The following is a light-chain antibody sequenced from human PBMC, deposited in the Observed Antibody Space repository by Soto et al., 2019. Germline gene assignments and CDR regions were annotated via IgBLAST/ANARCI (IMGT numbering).Light chain of an antibody. J-gene: IGKJ1*01. CDR3: QEYGSSRT. CDR1: QSLSSSY. Sequence: EIVLTQSPGTLSLSPGERTTLSCRASQSLSSSYVAWYQQKPGQAPRLVIYGASSRATGIPDRFSCSGSGTDFTLTISGLEPEDSAVYYCQEYGSSRTFGQGTKVEI. V-gene: IGKV3-20*01. CDR2: GAS.